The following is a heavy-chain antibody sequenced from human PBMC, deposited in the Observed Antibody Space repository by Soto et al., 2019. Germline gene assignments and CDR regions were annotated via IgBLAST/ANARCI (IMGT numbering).Heavy chain of an antibody. CDR2: IRHDGSNK. Sequence: QVQLVESGGGVVQPGRSLRLSCAASGFTFSSYGMHWVRQAPGKGLEWVAVIRHDGSNKYYADFVKGRFTISRDNSKNTLYLQMNSLRAEDTAVYYCARAQYSGSYIRMDVWGQGTTVTVSS. D-gene: IGHD1-26*01. V-gene: IGHV3-33*01. J-gene: IGHJ6*02. CDR1: GFTFSSYG. CDR3: ARAQYSGSYIRMDV.